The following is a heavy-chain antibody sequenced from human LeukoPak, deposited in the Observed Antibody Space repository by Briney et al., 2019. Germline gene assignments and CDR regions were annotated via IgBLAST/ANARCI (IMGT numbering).Heavy chain of an antibody. J-gene: IGHJ4*02. D-gene: IGHD6-6*01. CDR1: GYTFTRYY. CDR3: AREVGSSSSAFDY. V-gene: IGHV1-2*02. CDR2: INPNSGGT. Sequence: ASAKVSCKASGYTFTRYYMHWVRQAPGQGLEWMGWINPNSGGTNYAQKFQGRVTMTRDTSISTAYMELSRLRSDDTAVYYCAREVGSSSSAFDYWGQGTLVTVSS.